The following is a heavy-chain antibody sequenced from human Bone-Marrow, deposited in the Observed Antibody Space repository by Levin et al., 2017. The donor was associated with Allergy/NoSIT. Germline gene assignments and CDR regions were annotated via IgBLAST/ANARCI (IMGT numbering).Heavy chain of an antibody. V-gene: IGHV3-9*01. CDR2: VSWNSGTI. J-gene: IGHJ6*02. CDR1: GFTFTDYA. Sequence: PGGSLRLSCAASGFTFTDYAIHWIRQAPGRGLEWVSGVSWNSGTIGYADSVKGRFTISRDNAKNSLYLQMNSLRTEDTALYFCARHKDYGGNGYYYYVMDVWGQGTTVTV. CDR3: ARHKDYGGNGYYYYVMDV. D-gene: IGHD4-23*01.